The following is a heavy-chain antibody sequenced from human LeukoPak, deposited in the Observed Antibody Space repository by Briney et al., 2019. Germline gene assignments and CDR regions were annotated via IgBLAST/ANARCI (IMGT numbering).Heavy chain of an antibody. Sequence: SETLSLTCTVSGGSISSYYWSWIRQPPGKGLEWIGYIYYGGSTNYNPSLKSRVTISVDTPKNQFSLKLSSVTAADTAVYYCARVVEEDCSGGSCYSYYYGMDVWGQGTTVTVSS. D-gene: IGHD2-15*01. CDR2: IYYGGST. J-gene: IGHJ6*02. V-gene: IGHV4-59*01. CDR3: ARVVEEDCSGGSCYSYYYGMDV. CDR1: GGSISSYY.